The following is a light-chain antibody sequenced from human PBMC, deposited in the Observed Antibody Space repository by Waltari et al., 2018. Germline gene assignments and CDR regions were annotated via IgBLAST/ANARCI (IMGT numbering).Light chain of an antibody. CDR1: RSNIGNHY. CDR3: GTWDSSLSGAV. Sequence: QSVLTQPPSVSAAPGQRVTIPCSGGRSNIGNHYVPWYRQSPGTAPKLLTYEDTERPSGIAGRFSGSKSGTSATLDITGLQAGDEADYYCGTWDSSLSGAVFGGGTHLTVL. V-gene: IGLV1-51*02. CDR2: EDT. J-gene: IGLJ7*01.